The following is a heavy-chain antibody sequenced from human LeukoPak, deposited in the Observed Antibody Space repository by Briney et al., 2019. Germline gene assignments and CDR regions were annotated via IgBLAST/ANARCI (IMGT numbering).Heavy chain of an antibody. CDR2: IYYSGST. Sequence: PSETLSLTCTVSGGSISSYYWSWIRQPPGKGLEWIGYIYYSGSTNYNPSLKSRVTISEDTSKNQFSLKLSSVTAADTAVYYCARVESRDGYNFDYWGQGTLVTVSS. D-gene: IGHD5-24*01. J-gene: IGHJ4*02. V-gene: IGHV4-59*01. CDR3: ARVESRDGYNFDY. CDR1: GGSISSYY.